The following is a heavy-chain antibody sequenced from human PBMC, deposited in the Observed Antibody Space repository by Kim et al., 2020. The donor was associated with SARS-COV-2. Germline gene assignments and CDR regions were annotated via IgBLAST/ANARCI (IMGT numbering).Heavy chain of an antibody. CDR2: ISYDGSNK. D-gene: IGHD2-2*01. V-gene: IGHV3-30*03. CDR1: GYTFKTYG. Sequence: GGSLRLSCVGSGYTFKTYGMHWVRRAPGKGLEWVSVISYDGSNKYYADSVKGRFTVSRDNAKSTLYLQMDSLRPEDTAVYYCARAGECSTTSCPPFDPWGQGTLVTVSS. CDR3: ARAGECSTTSCPPFDP. J-gene: IGHJ5*02.